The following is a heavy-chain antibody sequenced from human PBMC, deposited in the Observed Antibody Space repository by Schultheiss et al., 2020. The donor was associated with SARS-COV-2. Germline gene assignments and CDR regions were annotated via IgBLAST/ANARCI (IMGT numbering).Heavy chain of an antibody. J-gene: IGHJ6*02. Sequence: GESLKISCKASGYTFTSYAMNWVRQAPGQGLEWMGWINTNTGNPTYAQGFTGRFVFSLDTSVSTAYLQICSLKAEDTAVYYCARDLLGWSTYYYYGMDVWGQGTTVTVSS. CDR3: ARDLLGWSTYYYYGMDV. CDR1: GYTFTSYA. CDR2: INTNTGNP. V-gene: IGHV7-4-1*01. D-gene: IGHD6-19*01.